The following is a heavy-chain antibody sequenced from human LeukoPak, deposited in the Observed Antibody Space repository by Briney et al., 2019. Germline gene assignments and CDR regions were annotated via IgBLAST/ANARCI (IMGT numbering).Heavy chain of an antibody. D-gene: IGHD2-15*01. CDR1: GGSISSGDYY. V-gene: IGHV4-30-4*01. CDR2: IYYSGST. Sequence: SETLSLTCTVSGGSISSGDYYWSWIRQPPGKGLEWIGYIYYSGSTYYNPSLKSRVTISVDTSKNQFSLKLSSVTAADTAVYYCARGRVVVVAATRSYYYGMDVWGQGTTVTVSS. CDR3: ARGRVVVVAATRSYYYGMDV. J-gene: IGHJ6*02.